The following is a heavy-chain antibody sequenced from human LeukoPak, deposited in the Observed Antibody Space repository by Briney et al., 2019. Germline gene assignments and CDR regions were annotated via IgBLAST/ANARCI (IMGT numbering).Heavy chain of an antibody. Sequence: PSETLSLTCTVSGGSISSYYWSWIRQPPGKGLEWIGYMYSSGSTYYNPSLKSRVTISVDTSKDQFSLKRSSVTAADTAVYYCARDLVYYGSGSYYPEYYFDYWGQGTLVTVSS. CDR1: GGSISSYY. D-gene: IGHD3-10*01. J-gene: IGHJ4*02. CDR3: ARDLVYYGSGSYYPEYYFDY. V-gene: IGHV4-4*09. CDR2: MYSSGST.